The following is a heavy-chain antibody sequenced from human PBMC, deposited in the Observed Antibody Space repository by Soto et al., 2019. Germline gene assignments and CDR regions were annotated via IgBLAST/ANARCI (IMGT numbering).Heavy chain of an antibody. J-gene: IGHJ4*02. D-gene: IGHD6-13*01. Sequence: QVQLVEAGGVVVQPGRSLRLSCAASGFTFSSHGMHWVRQAPGKGLEWVAVIYYDGSDEYYADSVKGRFTISRDNSKYTLYLQMNSLRAEDTAVYHCARDYSSTSDGFDSWGQGTLVNVSS. V-gene: IGHV3-33*01. CDR1: GFTFSSHG. CDR3: ARDYSSTSDGFDS. CDR2: IYYDGSDE.